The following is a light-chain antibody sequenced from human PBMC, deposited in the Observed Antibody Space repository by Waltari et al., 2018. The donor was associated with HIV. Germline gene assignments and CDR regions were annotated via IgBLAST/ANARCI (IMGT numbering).Light chain of an antibody. CDR1: QTVTRW. Sequence: DVQMTQSQSSLSASVGDRVTITCRASQTVTRWLAWYQQKPGKAPRSLIYAASSLQSGVPSRFSGSGGGTNFTLTISSLQPEDFATYYCQQYNSHPITFGQGTRLDLK. CDR2: AAS. CDR3: QQYNSHPIT. V-gene: IGKV1D-16*01. J-gene: IGKJ5*01.